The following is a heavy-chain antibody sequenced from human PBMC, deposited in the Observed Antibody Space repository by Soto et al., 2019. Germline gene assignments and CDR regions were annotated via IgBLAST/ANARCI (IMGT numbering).Heavy chain of an antibody. CDR1: GFTFSSYW. J-gene: IGHJ4*02. V-gene: IGHV3-7*05. Sequence: GGSLRLSCAASGFTFSSYWMSWVRQAPGKGLEWVANIKQDGSEKYYVDSVKGRFTNSRDNAKNSLYLQMNSLRAEDTAVYYCARWGQLEPEDAPDFDYWGQGTLVTVSS. D-gene: IGHD1-1*01. CDR2: IKQDGSEK. CDR3: ARWGQLEPEDAPDFDY.